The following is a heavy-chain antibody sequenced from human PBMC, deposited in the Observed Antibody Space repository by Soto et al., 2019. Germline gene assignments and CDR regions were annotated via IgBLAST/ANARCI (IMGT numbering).Heavy chain of an antibody. V-gene: IGHV4-34*01. J-gene: IGHJ3*02. D-gene: IGHD1-1*01. Sequence: QVQLQQWGAGLLKPSETLSLTCAVFGGSVNSGNYYWSWIRQPPGKGLEWIGEMSHSGGTHFNPSRGGGGTGSVETSKNQFSLKMSSVTAADTALYYCARVERGTATTVVDAFDIWGPGTMVTVSS. CDR1: GGSVNSGNYY. CDR2: MSHSGGT. CDR3: ARVERGTATTVVDAFDI.